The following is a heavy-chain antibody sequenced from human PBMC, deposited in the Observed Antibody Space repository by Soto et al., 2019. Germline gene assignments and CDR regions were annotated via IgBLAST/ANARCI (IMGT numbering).Heavy chain of an antibody. Sequence: QVQLVQSGAEVKKPGSSVKVSCKASGVTFSSYAISWVRQAHGQVIEWLGGLIPIFGTANYAQKFQGRVTITADESKRTAYMELSSLSSESTAVYYCASQQLGPSYYYGMDVWGQGTTVTVSS. V-gene: IGHV1-69*12. CDR3: ASQQLGPSYYYGMDV. CDR1: GVTFSSYA. CDR2: LIPIFGTA. J-gene: IGHJ6*02. D-gene: IGHD6-6*01.